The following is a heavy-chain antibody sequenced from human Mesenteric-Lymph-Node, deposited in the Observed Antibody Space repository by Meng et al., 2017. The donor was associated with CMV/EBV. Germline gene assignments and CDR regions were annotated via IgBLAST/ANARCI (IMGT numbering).Heavy chain of an antibody. CDR2: FDPEDEGT. J-gene: IGHJ4*02. CDR1: YALAELS. Sequence: YALAELSINWVRQAPGKGLEWMGGFDPEDEGTIYAQKYKGRVTMTEDTSTDTAYMELSSLRSGDTAVYYCATAVAEDYSSYWFYFDYWGQGTLVTVSS. V-gene: IGHV1-24*01. CDR3: ATAVAEDYSSYWFYFDY. D-gene: IGHD6-13*01.